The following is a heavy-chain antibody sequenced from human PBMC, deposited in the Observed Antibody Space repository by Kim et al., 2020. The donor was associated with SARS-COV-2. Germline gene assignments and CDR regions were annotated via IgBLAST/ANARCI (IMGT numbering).Heavy chain of an antibody. J-gene: IGHJ3*02. D-gene: IGHD2-15*01. CDR2: ISGSGGST. Sequence: GGSLRLSCAASGFTFSSYAMSWVRQAPGKGLEWVSAISGSGGSTYYADSVKGRFTISRDNSKNTLYLQMNSLRAEDTAVYYCAKDRLLVVAATQPDAFDIWGQGTMVTVSS. CDR3: AKDRLLVVAATQPDAFDI. V-gene: IGHV3-23*01. CDR1: GFTFSSYA.